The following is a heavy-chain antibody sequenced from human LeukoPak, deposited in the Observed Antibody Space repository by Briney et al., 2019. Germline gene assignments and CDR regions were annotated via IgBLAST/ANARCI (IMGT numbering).Heavy chain of an antibody. CDR2: ISAYNGNA. J-gene: IGHJ4*02. CDR3: ARETAYCGGDCYFH. CDR1: GYTFTSYG. Sequence: ASVKVSCKASGYTFTSYGISWVRQAPGQGLEWMGWISAYNGNANYAQKLQGRVTMTTDTSTSTAYMELRSLRSDDTAVYYCARETAYCGGDCYFHWGQGTLVTVSS. D-gene: IGHD2-21*02. V-gene: IGHV1-18*01.